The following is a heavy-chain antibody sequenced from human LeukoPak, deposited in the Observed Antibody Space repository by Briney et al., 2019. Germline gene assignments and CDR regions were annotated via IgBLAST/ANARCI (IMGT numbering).Heavy chain of an antibody. Sequence: SETLSLTCNVSGGSIRGYYWSWIRQPPGKGLEWIGYIYSSGSTNYNPSLKSRVTISVDTSKNQFSLKVSSVTAADTAVYYCARVFDSGSQAYFYYMDVWGKGTTVTISS. CDR1: GGSIRGYY. CDR2: IYSSGST. J-gene: IGHJ6*03. D-gene: IGHD3-10*01. CDR3: ARVFDSGSQAYFYYMDV. V-gene: IGHV4-59*01.